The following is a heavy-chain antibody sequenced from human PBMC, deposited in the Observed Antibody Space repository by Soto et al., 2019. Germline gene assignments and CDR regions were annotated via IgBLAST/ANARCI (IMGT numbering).Heavy chain of an antibody. CDR2: ISGSGGST. V-gene: IGHV3-23*01. D-gene: IGHD6-13*01. J-gene: IGHJ5*02. CDR3: AKYVRAAAAGATNWFDP. CDR1: GFTFSSYA. Sequence: PGGSLRLSCAASGFTFSSYAMSWVRQAPGKGLEWVSAISGSGGSTYYADSVRGRFTISRDNSKNTLYLQMNSLRAEDTAVYYCAKYVRAAAAGATNWFDPWGQGTLVTVSS.